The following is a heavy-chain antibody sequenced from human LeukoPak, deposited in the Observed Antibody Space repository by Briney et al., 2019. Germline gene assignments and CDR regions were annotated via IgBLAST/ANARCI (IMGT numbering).Heavy chain of an antibody. D-gene: IGHD1-26*01. Sequence: GGSLRLSCAASGFSFNSYWMTWVRQAPGRGLEWVANINPAGSDTYYVDPVKGRFTISRDNAKNLVYLQMNSLRAEDTAVYYCAKELVGADHAVDYWGQGTLVTVSS. CDR2: INPAGSDT. CDR3: AKELVGADHAVDY. V-gene: IGHV3-7*03. J-gene: IGHJ4*02. CDR1: GFSFNSYW.